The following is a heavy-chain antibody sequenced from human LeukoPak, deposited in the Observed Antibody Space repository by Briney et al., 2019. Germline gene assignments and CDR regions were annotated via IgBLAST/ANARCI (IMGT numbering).Heavy chain of an antibody. Sequence: GESLKISCKGSGYRFTSYWIGWVRQMPGKGLEGMGIIYPGDSDTRYSPSFQGQVTFSADKSISTAYLQWSSLKASDTAMYYCARPRAYYYDSSLGFDYWGQGTLVTVSS. V-gene: IGHV5-51*01. CDR2: IYPGDSDT. J-gene: IGHJ4*02. CDR3: ARPRAYYYDSSLGFDY. D-gene: IGHD3-22*01. CDR1: GYRFTSYW.